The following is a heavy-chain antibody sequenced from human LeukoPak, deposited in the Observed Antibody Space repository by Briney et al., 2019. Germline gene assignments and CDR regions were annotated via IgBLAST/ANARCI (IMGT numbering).Heavy chain of an antibody. CDR1: GFTFSSYW. V-gene: IGHV3-7*03. CDR2: IKQDGSEK. J-gene: IGHJ5*02. Sequence: GGSLRLSCAASGFTFSSYWMSWVRQAPGKGLEWVANIKQDGSEKYYVDSVKGRFTISRDNAKNSLYLQMNSLRAEDTAVYYCAGGPYDILTGYWRPWFDPWGQGTLVTVSS. CDR3: AGGPYDILTGYWRPWFDP. D-gene: IGHD3-9*01.